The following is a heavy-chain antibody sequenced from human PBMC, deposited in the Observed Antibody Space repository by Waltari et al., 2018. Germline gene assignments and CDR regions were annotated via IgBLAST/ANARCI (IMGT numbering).Heavy chain of an antibody. CDR1: GITFSRYW. D-gene: IGHD2-2*01. V-gene: IGHV3-7*01. J-gene: IGHJ4*02. CDR2: INYDGSQK. Sequence: VQLVESGGGLVQTGGSLRLSCGASGITFSRYWMSWVRQTPGKGLEWVANINYDGSQKYYVDSVKGRFTISRDNAKNSVYLQMNSLRVEDTAVYYCAKSRGFEYWGQGTLITVSS. CDR3: AKSRGFEY.